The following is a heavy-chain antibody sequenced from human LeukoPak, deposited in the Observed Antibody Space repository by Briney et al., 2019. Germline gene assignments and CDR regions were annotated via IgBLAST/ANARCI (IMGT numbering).Heavy chain of an antibody. CDR2: INTSGST. CDR3: ARDAGLTIFGVVITRGVYDY. V-gene: IGHV4-4*07. J-gene: IGHJ4*02. D-gene: IGHD3-3*01. Sequence: SETLSLTCTVSGVSITSYYWSWIRQPAGKGLEWIGRINTSGSTYYNPSLKSRVTISVDTSKNQFSLKLSSVTAADTAVYYCARDAGLTIFGVVITRGVYDYWGQGTLVTVSS. CDR1: GVSITSYY.